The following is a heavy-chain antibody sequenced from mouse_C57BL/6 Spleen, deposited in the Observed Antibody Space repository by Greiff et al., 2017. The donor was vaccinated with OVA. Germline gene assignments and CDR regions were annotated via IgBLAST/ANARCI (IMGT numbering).Heavy chain of an antibody. Sequence: DVMLVESEGGLVQPGSSMKLSCTASGFTFSAYYMAWVRQVPEKGLEWVANINYDGSSTYSLYSLKSSFIISRDNAKNILYLQMSSLKSEDTATYYCARVGYYGSSYYFDYWGQGTTLTVSA. J-gene: IGHJ2*01. D-gene: IGHD1-1*01. CDR3: ARVGYYGSSYYFDY. V-gene: IGHV5-16*01. CDR1: GFTFSAYY. CDR2: INYDGSST.